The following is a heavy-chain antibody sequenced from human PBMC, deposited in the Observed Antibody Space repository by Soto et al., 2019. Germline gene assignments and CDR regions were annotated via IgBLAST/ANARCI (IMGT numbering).Heavy chain of an antibody. J-gene: IGHJ6*02. Sequence: QVQLVQSGAEVKKPGSSVKVSCKASGGTFSRYSITWVRQAPGHGLEWIGRIIPIFGIPTYAQKFQGRVTFPADHSTSTAYMELSSLRTDDAAVYYCAREDRDRETGLVPAAIDGMDVWGQGTTVTVSS. CDR2: IIPIFGIP. V-gene: IGHV1-69*08. CDR3: AREDRDRETGLVPAAIDGMDV. D-gene: IGHD2-2*01. CDR1: GGTFSRYS.